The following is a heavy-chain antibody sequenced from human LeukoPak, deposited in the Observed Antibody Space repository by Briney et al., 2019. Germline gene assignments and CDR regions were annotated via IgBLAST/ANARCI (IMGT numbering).Heavy chain of an antibody. CDR1: GFTFGGYL. CDR3: SRGSGWLSVY. J-gene: IGHJ4*02. Sequence: PGGSLRLSCTAFGFTFGGYLMSWFRQAPGKGLEWIGFISGGTTEYAASVKGRFTISRDDSTSIAYLQMNSLTTEDTAVYYCSRGSGWLSVYWGQGTLVTVSS. V-gene: IGHV3-49*03. CDR2: ISGGTT. D-gene: IGHD6-19*01.